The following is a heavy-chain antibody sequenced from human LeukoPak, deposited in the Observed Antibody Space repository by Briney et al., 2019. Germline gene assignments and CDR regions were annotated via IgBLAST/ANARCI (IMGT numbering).Heavy chain of an antibody. CDR2: ISGSGGST. D-gene: IGHD2-15*01. CDR3: ASPVVVVATREVDY. V-gene: IGHV3-23*01. CDR1: GFTFSDFW. Sequence: GGSLRLSCAASGFTFSDFWVEWFRQAPGKGLEWVSAISGSGGSTYYADSVKGRFTISRDNSKNTLYLQMNSLRSEDTAVYYCASPVVVVATREVDYWGQGTLVTVSS. J-gene: IGHJ4*02.